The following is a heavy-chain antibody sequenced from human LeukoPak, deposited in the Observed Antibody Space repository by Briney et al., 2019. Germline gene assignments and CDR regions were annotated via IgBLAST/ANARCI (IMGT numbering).Heavy chain of an antibody. Sequence: SGGSLRLSCAASGFTFSSYSMNWVRQAPGKGLEWVSSISSSNSYIYYADSVRGRFTISRDNAKNSLYLQMNSLRAEDTAVYYCARDHSSGYCSSTSCYKRYFQHWGQGTLVTVSS. J-gene: IGHJ1*01. CDR2: ISSSNSYI. V-gene: IGHV3-21*01. D-gene: IGHD2-2*02. CDR3: ARDHSSGYCSSTSCYKRYFQH. CDR1: GFTFSSYS.